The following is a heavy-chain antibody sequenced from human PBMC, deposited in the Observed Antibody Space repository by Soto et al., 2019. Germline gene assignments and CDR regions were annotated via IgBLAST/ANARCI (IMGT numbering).Heavy chain of an antibody. CDR3: ARFKAAAGRGKFDP. Sequence: QVQLQESGPGLVKPSQTLSLTCTVSGGSISSGGYYWSWIRQHPGKGLEWIGYIYYSGSTYYNPSLKSRVTISVDTSKNQFALKLSSVTAADTAVYYCARFKAAAGRGKFDPWGQGTLVTVSS. J-gene: IGHJ5*02. CDR2: IYYSGST. CDR1: GGSISSGGYY. V-gene: IGHV4-31*03. D-gene: IGHD6-13*01.